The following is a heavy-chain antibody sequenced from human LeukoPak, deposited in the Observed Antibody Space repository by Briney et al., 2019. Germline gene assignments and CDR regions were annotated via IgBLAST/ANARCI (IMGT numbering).Heavy chain of an antibody. CDR1: GFTVSSNY. V-gene: IGHV3-53*01. CDR2: IYSGGST. CDR3: AKAGDSSSWYEDFDY. Sequence: AGGSLRLSCAASGFTVSSNYMSWVRQAPGKGLEWVSVIYSGGSTYYADSVKGRFTISRDNSKNTLYLQMNSLRAEDTAIYYCAKAGDSSSWYEDFDYWGQGTLVTVSS. J-gene: IGHJ4*02. D-gene: IGHD6-13*01.